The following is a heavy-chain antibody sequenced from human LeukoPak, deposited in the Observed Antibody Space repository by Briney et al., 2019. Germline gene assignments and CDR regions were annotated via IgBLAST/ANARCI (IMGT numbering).Heavy chain of an antibody. CDR2: IIPIFGTA. V-gene: IGHV1-69*06. CDR3: ARDTVVTYYYDSSGYNPAGFDY. Sequence: ASVKVSCKASGGTFSSYAISWVRQAPGQGLEWMGGIIPIFGTANYAQKFQGRVTITADKSTSTAYMELSSLRSEDTAVYYCARDTVVTYYYDSSGYNPAGFDYWGQGTLVTVSS. J-gene: IGHJ4*02. D-gene: IGHD3-22*01. CDR1: GGTFSSYA.